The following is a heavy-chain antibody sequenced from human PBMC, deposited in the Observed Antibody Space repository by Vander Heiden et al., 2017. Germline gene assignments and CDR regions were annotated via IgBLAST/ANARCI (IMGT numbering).Heavy chain of an antibody. D-gene: IGHD3-16*01. CDR2: CEPEDGET. V-gene: IGHV1-24*01. Sequence: QVQLVQSGAEVKKPGASVTVSCQVSGYTLPELSMHWVRQVTGKGREWMGGCEPEDGETIYAQKFQGRVTMNEDTSTDTAYRELSSLRYEDKAVYYCATERGRLRQSGLKWNYYGMDGWGQGPTGNV. CDR3: ATERGRLRQSGLKWNYYGMDG. J-gene: IGHJ6*02. CDR1: GYTLPELS.